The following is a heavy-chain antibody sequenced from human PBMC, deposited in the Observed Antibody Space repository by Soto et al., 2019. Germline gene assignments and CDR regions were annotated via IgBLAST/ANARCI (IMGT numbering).Heavy chain of an antibody. J-gene: IGHJ4*02. V-gene: IGHV3-53*01. CDR3: HGYGY. Sequence: EVQLVESGGGLIQPGGSLRLSCVVSGFTVSSSNYMSWVRPATGKGLEWVSVIYTGGTTYYADSVKGRFTTSRDNSKNTLQLQMNSLRAEDTAVYYCHGYGYWGQGTLVTVSS. CDR1: GFTVSSSNY. CDR2: IYTGGTT. D-gene: IGHD5-12*01.